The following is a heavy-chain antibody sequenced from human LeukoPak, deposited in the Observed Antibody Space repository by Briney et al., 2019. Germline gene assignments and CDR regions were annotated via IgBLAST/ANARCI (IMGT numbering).Heavy chain of an antibody. CDR1: GYTFTGYY. Sequence: ASVKVSCKASGYTFTGYYMHWVRQATGQGLEWMGRINPNSGGTNYAQKFQGRVTMTRDTSISTAYMELSRLRSDDTAVYYCARDLDSSGNWFDPWGQGTLVTVSS. V-gene: IGHV1-2*06. D-gene: IGHD3-22*01. CDR2: INPNSGGT. J-gene: IGHJ5*02. CDR3: ARDLDSSGNWFDP.